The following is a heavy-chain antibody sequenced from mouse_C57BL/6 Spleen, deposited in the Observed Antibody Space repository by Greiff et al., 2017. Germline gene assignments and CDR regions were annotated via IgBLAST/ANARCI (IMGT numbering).Heavy chain of an antibody. CDR2: INPNNGGT. CDR1: GYTFTDYY. CDR3: ASIYYGNYEGY. Sequence: VQLQQSGPELVKPGASVKISCKASGYTFTDYYMNWVKQSHGKSLEWIGDINPNNGGTSYNQKFKGKATLTVDKSSSTAYMELRSLTSEDSAVYYCASIYYGNYEGYWGQGTLVTVSA. J-gene: IGHJ3*01. V-gene: IGHV1-26*01. D-gene: IGHD2-1*01.